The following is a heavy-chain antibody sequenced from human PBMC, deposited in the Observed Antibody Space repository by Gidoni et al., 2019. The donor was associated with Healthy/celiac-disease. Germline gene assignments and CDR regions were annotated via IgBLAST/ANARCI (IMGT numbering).Heavy chain of an antibody. J-gene: IGHJ6*02. CDR2: IIPILGIA. D-gene: IGHD2-15*01. Sequence: QVQLVQSGVEVKKPGSSVKVSCKASGGTFSSYAISWVRQAPGQGLEWMGRIIPILGIANYAQKFQGRVTITADKSTSTAYMELSSLRSEDTAVYYCAREEVVAATVYYYGMDVWGQGTTVTVSS. V-gene: IGHV1-69*09. CDR1: GGTFSSYA. CDR3: AREEVVAATVYYYGMDV.